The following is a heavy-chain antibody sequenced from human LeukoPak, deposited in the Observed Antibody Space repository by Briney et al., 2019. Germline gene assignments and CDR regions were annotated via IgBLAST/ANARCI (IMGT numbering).Heavy chain of an antibody. J-gene: IGHJ5*02. CDR1: GYSISSGDY. CDR2: IYHSGST. D-gene: IGHD3-10*01. V-gene: IGHV4-38-2*02. Sequence: PSETLSLTCTVSGYSISSGDYWGWIRQPPGKGLEWIGSIYHSGSTSYNPSLKSRVTISLDTSKNQFSLKLSSVTAADTAVYYCARDLYYYGSGSNWFDPWGQGTLVTVSS. CDR3: ARDLYYYGSGSNWFDP.